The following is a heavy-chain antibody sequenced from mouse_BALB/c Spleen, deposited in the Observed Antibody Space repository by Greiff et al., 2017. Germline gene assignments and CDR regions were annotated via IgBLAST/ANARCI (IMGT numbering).Heavy chain of an antibody. CDR2: INPGSGGT. CDR3: ARGRESYWYFDV. CDR1: GYAFTNYL. V-gene: IGHV1-54*03. Sequence: VQLQESGAELVRPGTSVKVSCKASGYAFTNYLIEWVKQRPGQGLEWIGVINPGSGGTNYNEKFKGKATLTADKSSSTAYMQLSSLTSDDSAVYFCARGRESYWYFDVWGAGTTVTVSS. J-gene: IGHJ1*01.